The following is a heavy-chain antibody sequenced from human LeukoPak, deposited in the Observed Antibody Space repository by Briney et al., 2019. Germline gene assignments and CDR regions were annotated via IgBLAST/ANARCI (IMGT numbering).Heavy chain of an antibody. Sequence: GASVKVSCKASRGTFSSYAISWVRQAPGQGLEWMGWINTSTGNPTYAQGFTGRFVFSLDTSVRTAYLQISSLKAEDNAVYYCAAADTSFGYFDYWGQGTLVTVSS. CDR1: RGTFSSYA. CDR2: INTSTGNP. J-gene: IGHJ4*02. D-gene: IGHD6-19*01. V-gene: IGHV7-4-1*02. CDR3: AAADTSFGYFDY.